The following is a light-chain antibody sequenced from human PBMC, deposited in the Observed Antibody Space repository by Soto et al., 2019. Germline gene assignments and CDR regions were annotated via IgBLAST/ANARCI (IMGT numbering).Light chain of an antibody. V-gene: IGLV1-40*01. J-gene: IGLJ1*01. CDR1: SSNIGAGYE. CDR3: QSYDSSLSRYV. CDR2: ENN. Sequence: QSVLTQPPSVSGAPGQRVTISCTGSSSNIGAGYEAHWYQQVPGTAPKLLIYENNNRPSGVPDRFSGSKSGTSASLAITGLQAEDEAEYYCQSYDSSLSRYVFGTGTKLTVL.